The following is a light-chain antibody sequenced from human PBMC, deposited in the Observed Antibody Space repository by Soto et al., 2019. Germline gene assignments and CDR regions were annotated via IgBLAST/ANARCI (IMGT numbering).Light chain of an antibody. CDR3: WTWDSSLSAGV. Sequence: QSVLTQPPSVSAAPGQKVTISCSGSSSNIGENFVSWYQHIPGTAPKLVIHDTSGRPSGIPDRFSGSKSGTSAIQGITGLQTGDEATYYCWTWDSSLSAGVFGGGTKLTVL. V-gene: IGLV1-51*01. J-gene: IGLJ2*01. CDR1: SSNIGENF. CDR2: DTS.